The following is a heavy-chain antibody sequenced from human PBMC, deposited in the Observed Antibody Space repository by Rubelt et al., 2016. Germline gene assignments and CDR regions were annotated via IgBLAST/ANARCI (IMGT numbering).Heavy chain of an antibody. D-gene: IGHD4-23*01. CDR1: GFTFSSYS. CDR2: IKQDGSEK. CDR3: ATIGHGGNYFFDH. Sequence: LVQPGESLRLSCEGSGFTFSSYSMDWVRQVPGKGLEWVANIKQDGSEKYYVDSVKGRFTISRDNAKKSLYLQMDSLRAEDTAVYYCATIGHGGNYFFDHWGQGTLVTVSS. V-gene: IGHV3-7*01. J-gene: IGHJ4*02.